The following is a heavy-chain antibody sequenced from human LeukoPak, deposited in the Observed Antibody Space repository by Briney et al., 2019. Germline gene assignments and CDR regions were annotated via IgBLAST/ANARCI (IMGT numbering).Heavy chain of an antibody. Sequence: GESLKISCKGSGYSFTSYWIGWVRQMPGKGLEWMGIIYPGDSDTRYSPSFQGQVTISADKSISTAYLQWSSLKASDTAMYYCARQGPEGTIFGVVTPDAFDIWGQGTMVTVSS. D-gene: IGHD3-3*01. V-gene: IGHV5-51*01. CDR3: ARQGPEGTIFGVVTPDAFDI. J-gene: IGHJ3*02. CDR2: IYPGDSDT. CDR1: GYSFTSYW.